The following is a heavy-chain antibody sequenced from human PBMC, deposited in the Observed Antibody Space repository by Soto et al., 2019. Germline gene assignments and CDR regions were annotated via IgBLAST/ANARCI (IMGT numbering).Heavy chain of an antibody. CDR3: ARTSRPNYYDILTGYYNYYFDY. J-gene: IGHJ4*02. D-gene: IGHD3-9*01. CDR1: GFSLNNRGMS. Sequence: SGPTTENPTQRLELTCPFSGFSLNNRGMSERWIRQPQGKALERLARIDGDDDKYYSTSLKTRLTSSKDTSKNQVVLTMTNMDPVDTATYYCARTSRPNYYDILTGYYNYYFDYWGQGTLVTVSS. V-gene: IGHV2-70*11. CDR2: IDGDDDK.